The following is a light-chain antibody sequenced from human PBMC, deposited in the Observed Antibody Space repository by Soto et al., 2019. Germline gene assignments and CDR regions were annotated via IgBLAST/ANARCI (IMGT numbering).Light chain of an antibody. CDR1: QSVSSN. CDR3: QQYNNWPLA. Sequence: EIVMTPSPATLSVSPGERATLSCRASQSVSSNLAWYQQKPGQAPRLLIYGASTRATGIPARFSGSGSGTEFTLTISSLQSEDFAVYYCQQYNNWPLAFGQGTKVDIK. V-gene: IGKV3-15*01. CDR2: GAS. J-gene: IGKJ1*01.